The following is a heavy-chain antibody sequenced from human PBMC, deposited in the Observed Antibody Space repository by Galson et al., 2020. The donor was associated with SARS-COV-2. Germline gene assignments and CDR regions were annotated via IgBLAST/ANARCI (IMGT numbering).Heavy chain of an antibody. Sequence: GGSLRLSCVVSGFTFEKYPINWVRQAPGKGPEWVAGISGTGASTYYADSVRGRFIISRDNARSTLFLQMNSLRAGDTAIYYCVKVFARSRDDLWGEFFLPNADDVLVQGTRVTGSS. J-gene: IGHJ3*01. CDR1: GFTFEKYP. CDR3: VKVFARSRDDLWGEFFLPNADDV. D-gene: IGHD3-3*01. CDR2: ISGTGAST. V-gene: IGHV3-23*01.